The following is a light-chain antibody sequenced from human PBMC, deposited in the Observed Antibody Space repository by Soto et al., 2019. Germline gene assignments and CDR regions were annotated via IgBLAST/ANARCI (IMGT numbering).Light chain of an antibody. J-gene: IGKJ2*01. Sequence: EIVLTQSPGTLSLSPGERATLSCRASQSVSSSYLAWYQQKPGQAPRLLIYGASSRATGIPDRFSGSGSGTDFTLTISRLEPEDFAVYYCQQYGSSPYTFGQGTQLVIK. CDR2: GAS. CDR3: QQYGSSPYT. CDR1: QSVSSSY. V-gene: IGKV3-20*01.